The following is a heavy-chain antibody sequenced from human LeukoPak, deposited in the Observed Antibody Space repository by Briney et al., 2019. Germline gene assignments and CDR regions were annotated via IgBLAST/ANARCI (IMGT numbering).Heavy chain of an antibody. J-gene: IGHJ4*02. V-gene: IGHV3-7*03. CDR2: IKQDGSEK. CDR3: ARIGEYGDNDY. D-gene: IGHD4-17*01. Sequence: GGSLRLSCEASGFTFSNYWMTWVRQAPGKGLEWVANIKQDGSEKYYVDSVKGRFTISRSNAKNSLYLQMNSLRAEDTAVYYCARIGEYGDNDYWGQGTLVTVSS. CDR1: GFTFSNYW.